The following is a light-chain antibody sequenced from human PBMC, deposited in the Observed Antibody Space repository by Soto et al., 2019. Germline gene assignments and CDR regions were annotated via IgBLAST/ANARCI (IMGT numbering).Light chain of an antibody. Sequence: AIRMTQSPSSFSASTGDRVTITCRASQGISSYLAWYQQKPGKAPKLLIYAASTLKRVVTSRFSGSGSGTDFTLTISCLQSEDFATYYCQQYYSYPTFGQGTKLEIK. CDR2: AAS. CDR1: QGISSY. CDR3: QQYYSYPT. J-gene: IGKJ2*01. V-gene: IGKV1-8*01.